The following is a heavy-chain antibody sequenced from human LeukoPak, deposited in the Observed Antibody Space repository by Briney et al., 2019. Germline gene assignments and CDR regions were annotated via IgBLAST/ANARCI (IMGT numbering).Heavy chain of an antibody. CDR1: GGTLSSYT. D-gene: IGHD1-26*01. J-gene: IGHJ3*02. V-gene: IGHV1-69*02. Sequence: ASVKVSCKASGGTLSSYTISWVRQAPGQGLEWMGRIIPILGIANYAQKFQGRVTITADKSTSTAYMELGSLRSEDTAVYYCARSYGVGATVHSAFDIWGQGTMVTVSS. CDR3: ARSYGVGATVHSAFDI. CDR2: IIPILGIA.